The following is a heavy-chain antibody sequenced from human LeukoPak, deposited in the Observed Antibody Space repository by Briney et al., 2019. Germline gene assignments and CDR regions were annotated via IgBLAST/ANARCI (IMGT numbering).Heavy chain of an antibody. CDR2: FDPEDGET. CDR1: GYTLTELY. CDR3: ATGWATGSSWSFEY. J-gene: IGHJ4*02. V-gene: IGHV1-24*01. D-gene: IGHD6-13*01. Sequence: ASVKVCCKVSGYTLTELYMHWVGQAPGKGLEWMGGFDPEDGETIYAQKFQGRVTMTEDTSTDTAYMELSSLRSEDTAVYYCATGWATGSSWSFEYWGQGTLVTVSS.